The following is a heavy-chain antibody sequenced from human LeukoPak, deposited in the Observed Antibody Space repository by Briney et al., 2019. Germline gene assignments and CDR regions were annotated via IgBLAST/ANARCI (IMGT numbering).Heavy chain of an antibody. CDR1: GGSVSSGSYY. CDR3: ARETYGRYFDY. J-gene: IGHJ4*02. Sequence: SETLSLTCTVSGGSVSSGSYYWSWIRQPPGKGLKWIGYIYYSGSTNYNPSLKSRVTVSVDTSKNQFSLKLSSVTAADTAVYYCARETYGRYFDYWGQGTLVTVSS. CDR2: IYYSGST. D-gene: IGHD4-17*01. V-gene: IGHV4-61*01.